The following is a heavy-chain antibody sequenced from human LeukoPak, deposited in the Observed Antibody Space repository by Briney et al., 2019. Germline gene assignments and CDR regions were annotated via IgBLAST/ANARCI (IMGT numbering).Heavy chain of an antibody. J-gene: IGHJ4*02. CDR1: GGSFSGYY. CDR2: INHSGST. Sequence: SETLSLTCAVYGGSFSGYYWSWIRQPPGKGLEWIGEINHSGSTNYNPSLKSRVTISVDTSKNQFSLKLSSVTAADTAVYYCARRRHSSGWYGTPKWFDYWGQGTLVTVSS. CDR3: ARRRHSSGWYGTPKWFDY. D-gene: IGHD6-19*01. V-gene: IGHV4-34*01.